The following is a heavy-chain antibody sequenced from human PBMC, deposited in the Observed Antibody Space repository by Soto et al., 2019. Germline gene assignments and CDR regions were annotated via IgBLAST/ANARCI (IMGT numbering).Heavy chain of an antibody. D-gene: IGHD5-12*01. CDR1: GGSFSGYY. J-gene: IGHJ6*02. V-gene: IGHV4-34*01. CDR3: ERARSGLRFAVYYYYYGMDV. Sequence: PSETLSLTCAVYGGSFSGYYWSWIRQPPWKGLEWIGEINHSGSTNYNPSLKSRVTISVDTSKNQFSLKLSSVTAADTAVYYCERARSGLRFAVYYYYYGMDVWGQGTTVTVSS. CDR2: INHSGST.